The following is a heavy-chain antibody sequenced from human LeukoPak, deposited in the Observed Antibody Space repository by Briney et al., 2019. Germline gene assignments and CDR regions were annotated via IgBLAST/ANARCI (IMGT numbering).Heavy chain of an antibody. CDR2: ISGSGGST. V-gene: IGHV3-23*01. J-gene: IGHJ5*02. CDR1: GFTFSSYA. D-gene: IGHD2-2*02. CDR3: AKCVVPAAIIQNWFDP. Sequence: GGSLRLSCAASGFTFSSYAMSWVRQAPGKGLEWVSAISGSGGSTYYADSVKGRFTISRDNSKNTQYLQMNSLRAEDTAVYYCAKCVVPAAIIQNWFDPWGQGTLVTVSS.